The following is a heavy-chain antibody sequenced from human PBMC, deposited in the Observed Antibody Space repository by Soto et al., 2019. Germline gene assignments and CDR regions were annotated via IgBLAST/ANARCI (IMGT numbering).Heavy chain of an antibody. J-gene: IGHJ3*02. V-gene: IGHV1-8*01. D-gene: IGHD2-15*01. CDR3: ARHPYTSYCRDGSCSYDAFDI. CDR2: MNPNSGNT. CDR1: GYSFTSYD. Sequence: QVQMVQSGAEVKKPGASVKVSCRASGYSFTSYDVNWVRQATGQGLEWMGWMNPNSGNTAFAQKFQGRVTMTRDTPISTAYMELSGLRSEDTAVYYCARHPYTSYCRDGSCSYDAFDIWGQGTVVTVSS.